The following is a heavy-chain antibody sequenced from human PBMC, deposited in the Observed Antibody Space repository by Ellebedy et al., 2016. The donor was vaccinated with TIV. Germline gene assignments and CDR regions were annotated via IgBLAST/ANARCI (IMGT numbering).Heavy chain of an antibody. J-gene: IGHJ4*02. CDR1: GFTFSTYG. Sequence: GESLKISCEASGFTFSTYGMHWVRQAPGKGLEWVAVISYDGSNKDYADSVKGRFTISRDNSRNTLNLQMNSLRAEDTAVYFCARDPLYYGDYGQFYFDYWGQGTLVTVSS. CDR2: ISYDGSNK. V-gene: IGHV3-30*03. CDR3: ARDPLYYGDYGQFYFDY. D-gene: IGHD4-17*01.